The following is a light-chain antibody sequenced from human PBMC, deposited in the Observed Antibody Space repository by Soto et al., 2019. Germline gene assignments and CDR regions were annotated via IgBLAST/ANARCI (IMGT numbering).Light chain of an antibody. CDR2: DAS. CDR3: QQYNSFPT. J-gene: IGKJ1*01. CDR1: QSISSW. Sequence: DIQMPQSPSTLSASVGDRVTITCRASQSISSWLAWYQQKLGRAPRLLIYDASSLESGVPSRFSGSGYGTELSLTISSLQPDDFATYFCQQYNSFPTLGQGTKVDIK. V-gene: IGKV1-5*01.